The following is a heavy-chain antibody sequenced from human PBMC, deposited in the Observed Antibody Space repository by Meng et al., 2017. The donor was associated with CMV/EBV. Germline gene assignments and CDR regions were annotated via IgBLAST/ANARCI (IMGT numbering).Heavy chain of an antibody. CDR2: INSDGSST. CDR3: ARESPIGVDI. Sequence: GESLKISCAASGFTFSSYWMHWVRQAPGKGLVWVSRINSDGSSTSYADSVKGRFTISRDNAKNSLYLQMNSLRAEDTAVYYCARESPIGVDIWGQGTMVTVSS. V-gene: IGHV3-74*01. CDR1: GFTFSSYW. J-gene: IGHJ3*02. D-gene: IGHD2/OR15-2a*01.